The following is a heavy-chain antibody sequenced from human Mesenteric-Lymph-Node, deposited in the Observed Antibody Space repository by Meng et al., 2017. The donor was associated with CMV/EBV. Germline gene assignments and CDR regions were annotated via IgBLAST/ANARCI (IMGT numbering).Heavy chain of an antibody. CDR1: GGSFSGYY. CDR3: ARRRGMDV. Sequence: SETLSLTCAVYGGSFSGYYWSWIRQPPGKGLEWIGEINHSGSTNYNPSLKRRVTISVDTSKNQFSLKLSSVTAADTAVYYCARRRGMDVWGQGTTVTVSS. CDR2: INHSGST. J-gene: IGHJ6*02. V-gene: IGHV4-34*01.